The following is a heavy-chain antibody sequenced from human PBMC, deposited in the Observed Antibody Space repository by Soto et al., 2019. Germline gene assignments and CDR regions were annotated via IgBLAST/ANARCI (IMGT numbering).Heavy chain of an antibody. D-gene: IGHD3-22*01. CDR3: ASANYSASSGQFDY. J-gene: IGHJ4*02. Sequence: SETLSLTCTVSGGSISSYYWSWIRQPPGKGLEWIGYIYYSGSTNYNPSLKSRVTISVDTSKNQFSLKLSSVTAAATAVYYCASANYSASSGQFDYWGQGTMVTVSS. CDR2: IYYSGST. CDR1: GGSISSYY. V-gene: IGHV4-59*01.